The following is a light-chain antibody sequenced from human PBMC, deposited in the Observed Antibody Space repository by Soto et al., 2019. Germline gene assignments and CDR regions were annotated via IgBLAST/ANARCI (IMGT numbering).Light chain of an antibody. CDR1: SSDVGDYKF. V-gene: IGLV2-8*01. J-gene: IGLJ2*01. CDR3: SSYAGNNNVV. Sequence: QSALTQPPSASGSPGQSVTISCTGTSSDVGDYKFVSWYRQHPGKAPKLLMYEVNRRPSGVPDRFSGSKSGNTASLTVSGLQAEDEAEYYCSSYAGNNNVVFGGGTKVTVL. CDR2: EVN.